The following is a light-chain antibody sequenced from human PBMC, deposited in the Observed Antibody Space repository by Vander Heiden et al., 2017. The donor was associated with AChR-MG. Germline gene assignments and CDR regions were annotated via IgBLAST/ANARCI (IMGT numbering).Light chain of an antibody. CDR3: YSYTSDGTYV. CDR1: SNDVGGYNY. Sequence: QSALTQPASVSRSPGQSITTSCTGTSNDVGGYNYVSWYQQHPGKAPKLIIYDVTNRPSGVSNRFSGSKSGNTASLTISGLQAEDDADYYCYSYTSDGTYVFGTGTKVTVL. V-gene: IGLV2-14*01. CDR2: DVT. J-gene: IGLJ1*01.